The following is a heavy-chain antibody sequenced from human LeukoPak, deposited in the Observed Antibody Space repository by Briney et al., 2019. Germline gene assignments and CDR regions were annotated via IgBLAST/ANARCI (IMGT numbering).Heavy chain of an antibody. J-gene: IGHJ4*02. CDR2: IKQDGSEK. CDR3: ARDNPPDY. Sequence: GGSLRLSCVASGFTFSSSWMSWVRQAPGRGLEWVANIKQDGSEKSYVESVRGRFTISRDNAKNSLYLQLNSLRAEDTALYYCARDNPPDYWGQGTLVTVSS. V-gene: IGHV3-7*03. CDR1: GFTFSSSW.